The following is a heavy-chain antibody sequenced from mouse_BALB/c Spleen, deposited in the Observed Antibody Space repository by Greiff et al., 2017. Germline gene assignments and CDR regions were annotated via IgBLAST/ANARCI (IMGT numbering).Heavy chain of an antibody. J-gene: IGHJ3*01. CDR1: GYTFTDYN. D-gene: IGHD2-2*01. CDR2: IYPYNGGT. Sequence: EVKLMESGPELVKPGASVKISCKASGYTFTDYNMHWVKQSHGKSLEWIGYIYPYNGGTGYNQKFKSKATLTVDNSSSTAYMELRSLTSEDSAVYYCARWLKEGFAYWGQGTLVTVSA. V-gene: IGHV1S29*02. CDR3: ARWLKEGFAY.